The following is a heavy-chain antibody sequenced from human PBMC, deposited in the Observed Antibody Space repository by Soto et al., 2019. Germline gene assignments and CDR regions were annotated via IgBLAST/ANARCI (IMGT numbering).Heavy chain of an antibody. J-gene: IGHJ5*02. CDR1: GGTFSSYA. D-gene: IGHD3-22*01. Sequence: SVKVSCKASGGTFSSYAISWVRQAPGQGLEWMGGIIPIFGTANYAQKFQGRVTITADESTSTAYMELSSLRSEDTAVYYCARDPYYYDSSGSAPLWWFDPWGQGTLVTVSS. V-gene: IGHV1-69*13. CDR3: ARDPYYYDSSGSAPLWWFDP. CDR2: IIPIFGTA.